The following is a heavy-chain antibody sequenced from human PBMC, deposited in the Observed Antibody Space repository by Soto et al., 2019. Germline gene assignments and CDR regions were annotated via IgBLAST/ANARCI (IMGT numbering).Heavy chain of an antibody. V-gene: IGHV1-18*01. J-gene: IGHJ5*02. CDR3: ARLVGPTSSDNWFDP. CDR1: GYTFYNYG. CDR2: ISGYNGHT. D-gene: IGHD1-26*01. Sequence: QVHLVQSGPEVKKPGASVKVSCKASGYTFYNYGITWVRQAPGQGLEWMGWISGYNGHTNYAQRFQARVSMTTDTSTSTAYMELRSLRSDDAAIYYCARLVGPTSSDNWFDPWGQGTLLTVSS.